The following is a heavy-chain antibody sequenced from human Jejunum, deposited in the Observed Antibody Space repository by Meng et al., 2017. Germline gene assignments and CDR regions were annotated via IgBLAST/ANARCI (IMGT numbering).Heavy chain of an antibody. V-gene: IGHV4-61*01. CDR2: MYFSGST. Sequence: QGRLPESGPGLVGPSETLSLTCTISGGSVNRCSFYWSWIRQPPGKGLEWIGYMYFSGSTNYNASLKSRVPISVDTSKKKFSLKLTSVTAADTAVYYCARGGYYSFDYWGQGTLVTVSS. CDR3: ARGGYYSFDY. D-gene: IGHD5-18*01. J-gene: IGHJ4*02. CDR1: GGSVNRCSFY.